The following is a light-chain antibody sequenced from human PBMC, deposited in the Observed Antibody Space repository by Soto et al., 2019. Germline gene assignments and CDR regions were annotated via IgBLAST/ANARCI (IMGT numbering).Light chain of an antibody. CDR3: QQYNHWPRMLS. CDR1: QSLSSN. CDR2: ATS. V-gene: IGKV3-15*01. Sequence: IVLTQSPATLYVSPGERATPSCRASQSLSSNVAWYQQRPGQAPRLLIYATSSRASDVPARFSGGGSGTEFTLTIASLQSEDFAIYYCQQYNHWPRMLSFGGGTKVDIK. J-gene: IGKJ4*01.